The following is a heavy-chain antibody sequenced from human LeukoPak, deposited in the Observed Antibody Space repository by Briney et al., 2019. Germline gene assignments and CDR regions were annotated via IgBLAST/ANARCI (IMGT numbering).Heavy chain of an antibody. J-gene: IGHJ4*02. CDR2: IFGSGGST. Sequence: GGSLRLSCAASGFTFSSYAMYWVRQAPGKGPEWVSGIFGSGGSTHYADSVKGRFTISRDNSKNTVYLQMNSLRAEDTAVYYCAKTTTGYSSGRFPGWPVDYWGQGTLVTVSS. D-gene: IGHD6-19*01. CDR3: AKTTTGYSSGRFPGWPVDY. V-gene: IGHV3-23*01. CDR1: GFTFSSYA.